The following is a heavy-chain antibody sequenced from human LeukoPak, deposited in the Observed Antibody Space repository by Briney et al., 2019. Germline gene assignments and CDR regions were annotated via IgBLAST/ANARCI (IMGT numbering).Heavy chain of an antibody. D-gene: IGHD2-15*01. J-gene: IGHJ4*02. CDR2: NFSGTT. V-gene: IGHV4-39*01. Sequence: PSETLSLTCTVSGGSISSSSYYWGWIRQPPGKGLEWIGNNFSGTTYYNPSLMSRVTISVDTSKNQFSLKMRSVTAADTAVYYCARVLRGGTYYFDYWGQGTLVTVSS. CDR3: ARVLRGGTYYFDY. CDR1: GGSISSSSYY.